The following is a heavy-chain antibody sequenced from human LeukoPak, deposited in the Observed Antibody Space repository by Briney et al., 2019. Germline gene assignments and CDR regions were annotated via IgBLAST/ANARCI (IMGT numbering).Heavy chain of an antibody. CDR2: INPNSGGT. J-gene: IGHJ4*02. D-gene: IGHD6-19*01. CDR1: GYTFTSYG. V-gene: IGHV1-2*02. CDR3: ARLGGIAVAGTGPFDY. Sequence: ASVKVSCKASGYTFTSYGISWVRQAPGQGLEWMGWINPNSGGTNYAQKFQGRVTMTRDTSISTAYMGLSRLRSDDTAVYYCARLGGIAVAGTGPFDYWGQGTLVTVSS.